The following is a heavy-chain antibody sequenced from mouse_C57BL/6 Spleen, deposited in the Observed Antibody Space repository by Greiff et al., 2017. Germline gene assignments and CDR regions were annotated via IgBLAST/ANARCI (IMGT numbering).Heavy chain of an antibody. D-gene: IGHD1-1*01. CDR1: GYTFTSYW. CDR3: ARRGLRYQYYFDY. CDR2: IDPSDSET. J-gene: IGHJ2*01. Sequence: QVQLKQPGAELVRPGSSVKLSCKASGYTFTSYWMHWVKQRPIQGLEWIGNIDPSDSETHYNQKFKDKATLTVDKSSSTAYMQLSSLTSEDSAVYYCARRGLRYQYYFDYWGQGTTLTVSS. V-gene: IGHV1-52*01.